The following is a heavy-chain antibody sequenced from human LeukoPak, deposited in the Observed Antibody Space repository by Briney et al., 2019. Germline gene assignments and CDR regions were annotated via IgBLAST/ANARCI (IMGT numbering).Heavy chain of an antibody. CDR2: ISGSGGST. CDR1: GFTFSSYA. D-gene: IGHD5-18*01. CDR3: AKAQHTAMVRHGDY. Sequence: HSGGSLGLSCAASGFTFSSYAMSWVRQAPGKGLEWVSSISGSGGSTYYADSVKGRFTISRDNSKNTLYLQMNSLRAEDTAVYYCAKAQHTAMVRHGDYWGRGTLVTVSS. J-gene: IGHJ4*02. V-gene: IGHV3-23*01.